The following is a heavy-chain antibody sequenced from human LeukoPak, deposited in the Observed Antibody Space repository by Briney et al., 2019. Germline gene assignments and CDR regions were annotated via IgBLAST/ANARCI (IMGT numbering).Heavy chain of an antibody. Sequence: PSETLSLTCTVSGGSISSGDYYWSWIHQPPGKGLEWIGYIYYSGSTYYNPSLKSRVTISVDTSKNQFSLKLSSVTAADTAVYYCAREPITMVRGVIVYYGMDVWGQGTTVTVSS. CDR1: GGSISSGDYY. J-gene: IGHJ6*02. V-gene: IGHV4-30-4*01. CDR3: AREPITMVRGVIVYYGMDV. D-gene: IGHD3-10*01. CDR2: IYYSGST.